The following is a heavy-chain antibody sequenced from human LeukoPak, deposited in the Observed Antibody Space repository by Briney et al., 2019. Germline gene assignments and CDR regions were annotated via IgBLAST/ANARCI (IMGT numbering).Heavy chain of an antibody. V-gene: IGHV5-51*01. J-gene: IGHJ3*01. D-gene: IGHD2-2*02. CDR3: AGHSFDTVDAFDV. CDR1: GFSVTNYW. CDR2: IYPGDSDT. Sequence: GESLKISCKASGFSVTNYWIGWVRQMPGKGLEWMGIIYPGDSDTRYSPSFQGQVTISADKSSSTAYLQWRSLKASDTAMYYCAGHSFDTVDAFDVWGQGTIVIVSA.